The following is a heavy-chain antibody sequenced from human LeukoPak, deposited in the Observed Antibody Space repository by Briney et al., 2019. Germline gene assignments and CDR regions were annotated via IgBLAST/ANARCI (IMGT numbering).Heavy chain of an antibody. CDR2: IYYSGST. Sequence: SETLSLTCTVSGGSISSYYWSWIRQPPGKGLEWIGYIYYSGSTNYNPSLKSRVTISVDTSKNQFSLKLSSVTAADTAVYYCAGATGAFDYWGQGTLVTVSS. D-gene: IGHD4/OR15-4a*01. CDR1: GGSISSYY. J-gene: IGHJ4*02. V-gene: IGHV4-59*08. CDR3: AGATGAFDY.